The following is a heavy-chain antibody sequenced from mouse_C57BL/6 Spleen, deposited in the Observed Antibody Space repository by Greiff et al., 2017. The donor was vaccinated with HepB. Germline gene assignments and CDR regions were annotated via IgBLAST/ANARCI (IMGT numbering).Heavy chain of an antibody. CDR2: FYPGSGSI. CDR3: ARHEEHYGRRRWYVEV. Sequence: VQLQQSGAELVKPGASVKLSCKASGYTFTEYTIHWVKQRSGQGLEWIGWFYPGSGSIKYNEKFKDKATFTADKSSSTVYMELSRLTSEDSAVYVCARHEEHYGRRRWYVEVWGTGTTFTVSS. V-gene: IGHV1-62-2*01. J-gene: IGHJ1*03. CDR1: GYTFTEYT. D-gene: IGHD1-1*01.